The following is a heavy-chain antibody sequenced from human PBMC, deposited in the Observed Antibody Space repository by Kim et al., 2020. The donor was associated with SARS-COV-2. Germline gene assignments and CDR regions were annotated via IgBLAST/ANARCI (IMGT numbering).Heavy chain of an antibody. CDR1: GYSFTSYW. Sequence: GESLKISCKGSGYSFTSYWISWVRQMPGKGLEWMGRIDPSDSYTNYSPSFQGHVTISADKSISTAYLQWSSLKASDTAIYYCARAVAGTGDHNWFDPWGQGTLVTVSS. J-gene: IGHJ5*02. D-gene: IGHD6-19*01. CDR2: IDPSDSYT. CDR3: ARAVAGTGDHNWFDP. V-gene: IGHV5-10-1*01.